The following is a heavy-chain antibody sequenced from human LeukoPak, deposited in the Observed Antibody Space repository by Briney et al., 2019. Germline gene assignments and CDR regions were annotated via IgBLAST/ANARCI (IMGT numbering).Heavy chain of an antibody. V-gene: IGHV1-46*01. CDR3: ARGLIPEYRGSYSFRAFDI. Sequence: ASVKVSRKASVYTYTNYYMHWVRQAPGQGLEWMGMINPSGGSTTYAQKFQGRVTMTRDTSTTTVYMELSSLNSEDTAVYYCARGLIPEYRGSYSFRAFDIWGQGTMVTVSS. J-gene: IGHJ3*02. D-gene: IGHD1-26*01. CDR2: INPSGGST. CDR1: VYTYTNYY.